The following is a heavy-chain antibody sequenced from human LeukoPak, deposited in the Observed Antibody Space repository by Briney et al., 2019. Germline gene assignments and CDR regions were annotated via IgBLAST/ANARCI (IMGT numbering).Heavy chain of an antibody. Sequence: GGSLRLSCVASGFTVDTYWMSWVRQATVKGLDWVAHIKEDGTRKYYVDSVRGRFTISRDNAKNSLFLQMNSLRVEDTAVFYCVAWGSLVVWGQGTLVTVSS. V-gene: IGHV3-7*01. CDR2: IKEDGTRK. D-gene: IGHD3-16*01. CDR3: VAWGSLVV. J-gene: IGHJ4*02. CDR1: GFTVDTYW.